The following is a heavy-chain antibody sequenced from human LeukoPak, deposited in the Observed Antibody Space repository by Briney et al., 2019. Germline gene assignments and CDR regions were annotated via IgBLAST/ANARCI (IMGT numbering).Heavy chain of an antibody. CDR1: GVTLRNYW. V-gene: IGHV3-74*03. J-gene: IGHJ4*02. Sequence: PLGSLRLSCAASGVTLRNYWMHWVRQAPGKGLVWVSRGEGDGSTSTYADSVKGRFTISRDNAKNTLYLQMNSLRAEDTAMYYCTKSDHFDYWGQGTLVTVSS. D-gene: IGHD2-21*02. CDR3: TKSDHFDY. CDR2: GEGDGSTS.